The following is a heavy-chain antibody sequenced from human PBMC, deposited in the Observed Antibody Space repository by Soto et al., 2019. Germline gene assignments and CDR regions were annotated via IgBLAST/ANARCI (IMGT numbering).Heavy chain of an antibody. Sequence: PGGSLRLSCAASGFTFSDYYMSWIRQAPGKGLEWVSYISSSSSYTNYADSVKGRFTISRDNAKNSLYLQMNSLRAEDTAVYYCARDTYGDYVFDYWGQGTQVTVSS. D-gene: IGHD4-17*01. CDR1: GFTFSDYY. CDR2: ISSSSSYT. V-gene: IGHV3-11*05. J-gene: IGHJ4*02. CDR3: ARDTYGDYVFDY.